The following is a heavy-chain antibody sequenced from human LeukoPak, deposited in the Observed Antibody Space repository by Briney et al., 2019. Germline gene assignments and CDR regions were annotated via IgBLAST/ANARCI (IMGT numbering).Heavy chain of an antibody. D-gene: IGHD2-15*01. V-gene: IGHV1-2*02. Sequence: ASVKVSCKASGYTSTGYYMHWVRQAPGQGLEWMGWINPNSGGTNYAQKFQGRVTMTRDTSISTAYMELSRLRSDDTAVYYCARENSIVVVVAATLLIDYWGQGTLVTVSS. CDR1: GYTSTGYY. J-gene: IGHJ4*02. CDR2: INPNSGGT. CDR3: ARENSIVVVVAATLLIDY.